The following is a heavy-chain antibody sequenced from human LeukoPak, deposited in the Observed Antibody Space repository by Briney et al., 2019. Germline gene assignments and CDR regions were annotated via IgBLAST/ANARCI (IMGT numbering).Heavy chain of an antibody. Sequence: SSETLSLTCTVSGGSISSSSYYWGWIRQPPGKGLEWIGSIYYSGSTNYNPSLKSRVTISVDTSKNQFSLKLSSVTAADTAVYYCARLVDSSGYGFDYWGQGTLVTVSS. CDR2: IYYSGST. CDR3: ARLVDSSGYGFDY. J-gene: IGHJ4*02. V-gene: IGHV4-39*07. D-gene: IGHD3-22*01. CDR1: GGSISSSSYY.